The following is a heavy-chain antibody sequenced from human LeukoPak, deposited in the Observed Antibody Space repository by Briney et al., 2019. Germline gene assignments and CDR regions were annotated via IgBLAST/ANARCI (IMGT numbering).Heavy chain of an antibody. CDR1: GXSVSSGSYY. Sequence: SETLSLTCTVSGXSVSSGSYYWSWIRQPPGKGLEWIGYIYYSGSTNYNPSLKNRVTISLDTSKNQFSLRLSSVTAADTAVYYCALWFCSRTSCYVDYWGQGTLVTVSS. J-gene: IGHJ4*02. V-gene: IGHV4-61*01. D-gene: IGHD2-2*01. CDR3: ALWFCSRTSCYVDY. CDR2: IYYSGST.